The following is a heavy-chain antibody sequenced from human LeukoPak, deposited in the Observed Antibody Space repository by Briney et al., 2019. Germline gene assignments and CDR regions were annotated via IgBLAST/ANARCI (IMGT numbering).Heavy chain of an antibody. J-gene: IGHJ4*02. CDR3: ARGLGYSYGYADY. Sequence: GGALRLSCAAPGLTFSTYWMSWVRQAPGKGREWGANIKQDGSEKYYVDSVKGRFTISRDNAKNSLYLQMNSLRAEDTAVYYCARGLGYSYGYADYWGQGTLVTVSS. CDR2: IKQDGSEK. CDR1: GLTFSTYW. V-gene: IGHV3-7*01. D-gene: IGHD5-18*01.